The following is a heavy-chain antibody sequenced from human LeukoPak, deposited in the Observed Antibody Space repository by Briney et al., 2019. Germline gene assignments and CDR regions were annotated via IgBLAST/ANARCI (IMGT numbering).Heavy chain of an antibody. V-gene: IGHV4-39*01. CDR2: IYYSGST. D-gene: IGHD3-22*01. J-gene: IGHJ4*02. CDR1: GGSISSSSYY. Sequence: SETLSLTCTVSGGSISSSSYYWGWIRQPPGKGLEWIGSIYYSGSTCYNPSLKSRVTISVDTSKNQFSLNLSSVTAADTAVYYCARLYYDSSGYYQICYFDYWGQGTLVTVSS. CDR3: ARLYYDSSGYYQICYFDY.